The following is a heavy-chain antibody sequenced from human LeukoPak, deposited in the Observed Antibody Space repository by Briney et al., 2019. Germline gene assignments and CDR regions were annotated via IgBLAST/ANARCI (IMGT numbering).Heavy chain of an antibody. CDR2: VHHSGST. J-gene: IGHJ5*02. D-gene: IGHD6-19*01. CDR3: ARRSTVAGRGRFDP. CDR1: GASIRSSSYY. Sequence: PSETLSLTCIVSGASIRSSSYYWGWIRQSPGKGLEWIASVHHSGSTYDNPSLKSRVTISLDTSKNQFSLKLTSVSAADTAVYYCARRSTVAGRGRFDPWGQGTLVTVSS. V-gene: IGHV4-39*01.